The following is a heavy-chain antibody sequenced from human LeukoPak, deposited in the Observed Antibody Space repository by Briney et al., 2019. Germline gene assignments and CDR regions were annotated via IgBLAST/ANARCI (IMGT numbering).Heavy chain of an antibody. CDR3: ARGTSYCTSTSCYPYYNYMDV. Sequence: ASVKVSCKASGYTFTGYYMHWVRQAPGQGLEWMGWINPNSGGTKYAQKFQGRVTMTRDTSISTAYMELSRLRSDDTAVYYCARGTSYCTSTSCYPYYNYMDVWGKGTTVTVSS. J-gene: IGHJ6*03. CDR1: GYTFTGYY. CDR2: INPNSGGT. D-gene: IGHD2-2*01. V-gene: IGHV1-2*02.